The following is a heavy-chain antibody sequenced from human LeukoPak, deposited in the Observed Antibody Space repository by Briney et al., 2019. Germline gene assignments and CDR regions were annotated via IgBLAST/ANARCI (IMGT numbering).Heavy chain of an antibody. Sequence: GGSLRLSCAASGFTFDDYAMHWVRQAPGKGLEWVSGISWNSGSIGYADSVKGRFTISRDNSKNTLYLQMNSLRAEDTAVYYCARARGNYDILTGTDYWGQRTLVTVSS. V-gene: IGHV3-9*01. CDR2: ISWNSGSI. CDR1: GFTFDDYA. J-gene: IGHJ4*02. D-gene: IGHD3-9*01. CDR3: ARARGNYDILTGTDY.